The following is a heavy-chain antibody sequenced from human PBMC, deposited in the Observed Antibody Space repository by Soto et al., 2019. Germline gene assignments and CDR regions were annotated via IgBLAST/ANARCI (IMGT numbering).Heavy chain of an antibody. V-gene: IGHV1-18*01. D-gene: IGHD6-13*01. Sequence: GASVKVSCKASGYTFTSYGISWVRQAPGQGLEWMGWISACNGSTSYAQKFQGRVTMTRDTSTSTVYMELSSLRSEDTAVYYCARVSLAKKFDYWGQGTLVTVSS. CDR2: ISACNGST. CDR1: GYTFTSYG. CDR3: ARVSLAKKFDY. J-gene: IGHJ4*02.